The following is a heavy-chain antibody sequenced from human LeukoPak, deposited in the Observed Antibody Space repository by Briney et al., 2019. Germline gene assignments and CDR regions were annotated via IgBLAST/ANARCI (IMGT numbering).Heavy chain of an antibody. CDR1: GGTFSSYA. D-gene: IGHD6-6*01. CDR2: IIPILGIA. J-gene: IGHJ4*02. Sequence: ASVKVSCKASGGTFSSYAISWVRQAPGQGLEWMGRIIPILGIANYAQKFQGRVTMTRDTSTSTVYMELSSLRSEDTAVYYCARAKDPYSSSSDIDYWGQGTLVTVSS. V-gene: IGHV1-69*04. CDR3: ARAKDPYSSSSDIDY.